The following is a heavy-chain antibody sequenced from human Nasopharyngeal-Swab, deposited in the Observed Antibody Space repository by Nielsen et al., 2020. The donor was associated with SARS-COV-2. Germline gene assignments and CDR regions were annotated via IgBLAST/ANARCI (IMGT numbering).Heavy chain of an antibody. J-gene: IGHJ4*02. CDR3: ARHGLLWFGELLGDY. CDR2: IYPGDSDT. D-gene: IGHD3-10*01. V-gene: IGHV5-51*01. CDR1: GSSFTSYW. Sequence: GAAQKISCKGSGSSFTSYWNGLVRAMPGKGLEWMGIIYPGDSDTRYSPSFQGQVTISADKSISTAYLQWSSQKASDTAMYYCARHGLLWFGELLGDYWGQGTLVTVFS.